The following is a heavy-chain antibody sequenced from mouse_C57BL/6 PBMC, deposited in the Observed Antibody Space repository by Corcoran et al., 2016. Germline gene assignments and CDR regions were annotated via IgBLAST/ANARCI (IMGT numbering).Heavy chain of an antibody. J-gene: IGHJ4*01. CDR2: INTYSGVP. V-gene: IGHV9-3*01. CDR1: WYTFSTYG. CDR3: ARKRLDY. Sequence: QIQLVQSGPELKKPGETVKISCKASWYTFSTYGMSWGKQAPGQCLKWMGWINTYSGVPTYDDDFKGRFAFSLETSASTAYLQINNLKNEDTATYFCARKRLDYWGQGTSVTVS.